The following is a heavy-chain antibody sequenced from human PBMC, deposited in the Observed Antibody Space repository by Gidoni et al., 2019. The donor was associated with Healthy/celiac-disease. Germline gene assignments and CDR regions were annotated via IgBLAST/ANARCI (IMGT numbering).Heavy chain of an antibody. CDR1: GGSISSSSYY. V-gene: IGHV4-39*01. J-gene: IGHJ5*02. Sequence: QLQLQESGPGLVKPSETLSLTCTVSGGSISSSSYYWGWIRQPPGKGLEWIGSIYYSGSTYYNPSRKSRVTISVDTSKNQFSLKLSSVTAADTAVYYCASHYHRTRYCSSTSCYSGGPWGQGTLVTVSS. D-gene: IGHD2-2*01. CDR2: IYYSGST. CDR3: ASHYHRTRYCSSTSCYSGGP.